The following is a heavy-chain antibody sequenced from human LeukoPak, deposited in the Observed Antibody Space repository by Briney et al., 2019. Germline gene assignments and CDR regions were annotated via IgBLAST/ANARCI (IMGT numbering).Heavy chain of an antibody. D-gene: IGHD3-22*01. CDR2: IYYSGST. J-gene: IGHJ4*02. Sequence: PSETLSLTCTVSGGSISSYYWSWIRQPPGKGLEWIGYIYYSGSTNYNPSLKSRVTISVDTSKNQFSLKLSSETAADTAVYYCARNIADSSGYYTVGYWGQGTLVTVSS. CDR3: ARNIADSSGYYTVGY. V-gene: IGHV4-59*12. CDR1: GGSISSYY.